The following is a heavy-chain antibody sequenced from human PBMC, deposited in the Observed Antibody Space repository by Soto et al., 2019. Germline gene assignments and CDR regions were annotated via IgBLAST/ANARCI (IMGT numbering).Heavy chain of an antibody. CDR3: ARQGFDLWFGDQGEKNYFDY. CDR2: ISSNNSYT. J-gene: IGHJ4*02. D-gene: IGHD3-10*01. V-gene: IGHV3-11*03. CDR1: GFTFSDYY. Sequence: PGGSLRLSCAASGFTFSDYYMSWIRQAPGKGLELVSYISSNNSYTNYADSVKGRFTISRDNAKNSLYLQMNSLRAEDTAVYYCARQGFDLWFGDQGEKNYFDYWGQGTLVTVSS.